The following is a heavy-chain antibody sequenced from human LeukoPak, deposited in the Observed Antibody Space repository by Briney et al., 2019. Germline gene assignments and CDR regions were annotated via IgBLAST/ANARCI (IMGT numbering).Heavy chain of an antibody. CDR1: GFTFSSYW. CDR2: IKQDGSEK. J-gene: IGHJ6*02. V-gene: IGHV3-7*01. Sequence: GGSLRLSCAASGFTFSSYWMSWVRQAPGKGLGWVANIKQDGSEKYYVDSVKGRFTISRDNAKNSLYLQMNSLRAEDTAVYYCARDSGVSSSWPFYYYYYGMDVWGQGTTVTVSS. CDR3: ARDSGVSSSWPFYYYYYGMDV. D-gene: IGHD6-13*01.